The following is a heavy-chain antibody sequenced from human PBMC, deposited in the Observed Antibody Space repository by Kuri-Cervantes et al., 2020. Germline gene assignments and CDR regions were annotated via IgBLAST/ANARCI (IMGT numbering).Heavy chain of an antibody. J-gene: IGHJ3*02. CDR1: GDSVSSNSGA. D-gene: IGHD3-22*01. CDR3: ARDLCDSSGYYHDAFDI. Sequence: SEILSLTCAISGDSVSSNSGAWDWIRQSPSRGLEWLGRTYYRSRWYNDYSVSVKSRISINPDTSKNQFSLQLNSVIPEDTAVYYCARDLCDSSGYYHDAFDIWGQGTMVTVSS. CDR2: TYYRSRWYN. V-gene: IGHV6-1*01.